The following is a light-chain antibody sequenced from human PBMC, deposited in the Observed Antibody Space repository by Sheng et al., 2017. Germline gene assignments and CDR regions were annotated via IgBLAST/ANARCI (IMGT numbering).Light chain of an antibody. CDR3: QAWDSSTGV. V-gene: IGLV1-40*01. CDR1: SSNIGAGYK. CDR2: DNI. J-gene: IGLJ1*01. Sequence: QSVLTQPPSVSGAPGQRVSISCTGSSSNIGAGYKVHWYQHLPGTAPRLLIYDNINRPSGVPDRFSGSKSSTSASLAITGLQAEDEADYYCQAWDSSTGVFGTGTKVTVL.